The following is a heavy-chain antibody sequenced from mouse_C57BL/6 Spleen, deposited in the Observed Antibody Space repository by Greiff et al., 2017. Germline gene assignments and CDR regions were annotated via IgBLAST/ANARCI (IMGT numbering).Heavy chain of an antibody. Sequence: EVHLVESGGGLVQPKGSLKLSCAASGFSFNTYAMNWVRQAPGKGLEWVARIRSKSNNYATYYADSVKDRFTISRDDSESMLYLQMNNLKTEDTAMYYWERHGDYGNYVYYAMDYWGQGTSVTVSS. D-gene: IGHD2-1*01. V-gene: IGHV10-1*01. CDR3: ERHGDYGNYVYYAMDY. J-gene: IGHJ4*01. CDR2: IRSKSNNYAT. CDR1: GFSFNTYA.